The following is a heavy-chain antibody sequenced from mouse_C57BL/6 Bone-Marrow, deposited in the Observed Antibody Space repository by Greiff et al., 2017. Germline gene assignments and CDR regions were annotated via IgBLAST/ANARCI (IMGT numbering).Heavy chain of an antibody. CDR2: IDPSDSYT. V-gene: IGHV1-59*01. Sequence: VQLQQPGAELVRPGTSVKLSCKASGYTFTSYWMHWVKQRPGQGLEWIGVIDPSDSYTNYNQKFKGKATLTVDTSSSTAYMQLSSLTSYDSAVYYCARIRRDYWGQGTTLTVSS. CDR1: GYTFTSYW. CDR3: ARIRRDY. J-gene: IGHJ2*01.